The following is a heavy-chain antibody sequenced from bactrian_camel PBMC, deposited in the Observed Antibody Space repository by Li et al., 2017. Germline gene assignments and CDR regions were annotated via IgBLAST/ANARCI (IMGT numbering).Heavy chain of an antibody. Sequence: VQLVESGGGLVQPGGSLRLSCAASTFTLNSADVSWVRQGPGKGLEWVSGIYRHNSRTYYIDSVKGRFTISQADHLKTVYLQMDALKPEDSAMYYCAAPGAFACGGNWHFVTPGQFRAGARGPRSPS. CDR1: TFTLNSAD. V-gene: IGHV3-2*01. CDR2: IYRHNSRT. J-gene: IGHJ4*01. CDR3: AAPGAFACGGNWHFVTPGQFRA. D-gene: IGHD8*01.